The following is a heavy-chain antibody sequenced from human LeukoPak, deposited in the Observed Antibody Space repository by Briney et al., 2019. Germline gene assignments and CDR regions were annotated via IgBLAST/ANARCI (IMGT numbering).Heavy chain of an antibody. D-gene: IGHD3-10*01. J-gene: IGHJ4*02. CDR2: INHSGST. Sequence: SETLSLTCAVYGGSFSGYYWSWIRQPPGKGLEWIGEINHSGSTNYNPSLKSRVTISVDTSRNQFSLKLSSVTAADTAVYYCARGYMVRGVLDYWGQGTLVTVSS. CDR1: GGSFSGYY. CDR3: ARGYMVRGVLDY. V-gene: IGHV4-34*01.